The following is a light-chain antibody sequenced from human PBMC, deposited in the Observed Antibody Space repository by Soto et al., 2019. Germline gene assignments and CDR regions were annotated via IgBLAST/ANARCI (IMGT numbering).Light chain of an antibody. Sequence: QSALTQPASVSGSPGQSITISCTGTSSDVGGYDYVSWYQQHPGKAPKVMIYEVNNRPSGVSNRFAGSKSGNTASLTISGLQAEDEADYYCNSYTSSSARVFGTGTKLTVL. CDR3: NSYTSSSARV. CDR1: SSDVGGYDY. V-gene: IGLV2-14*01. J-gene: IGLJ1*01. CDR2: EVN.